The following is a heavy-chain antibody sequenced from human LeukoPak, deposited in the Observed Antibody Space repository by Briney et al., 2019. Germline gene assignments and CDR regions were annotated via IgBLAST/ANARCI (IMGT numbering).Heavy chain of an antibody. V-gene: IGHV3-11*01. Sequence: SGGSLRLSFAASGFTFSDYYMSWIRQAPGKGLGWVSYISSSGSTIYYAASVKGRFTISRDNAKNSLYLQMNSLRAEDTAVYYCARDSLWSSDYYYYYGMDVWGQGTTVTVSS. CDR2: ISSSGSTI. J-gene: IGHJ6*02. CDR3: ARDSLWSSDYYYYYGMDV. CDR1: GFTFSDYY. D-gene: IGHD3-3*01.